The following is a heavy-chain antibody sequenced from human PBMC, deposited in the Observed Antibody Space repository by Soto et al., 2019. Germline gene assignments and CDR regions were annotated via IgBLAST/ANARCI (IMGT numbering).Heavy chain of an antibody. CDR2: VYHSGST. J-gene: IGHJ5*02. Sequence: QVYLQQSGPGLVKPSGTLSLTCAVSGDSISSTHWWTWVRQTPGKGLEWIGEVYHSGSTSYNPSLKSRVTISVDKSNNQFSLKLTSVTAADTAVYYCVTLPPRIVVTVLPIPTWGQGTLVSVSS. CDR1: GDSISSTHW. CDR3: VTLPPRIVVTVLPIPT. D-gene: IGHD2-21*01. V-gene: IGHV4-4*02.